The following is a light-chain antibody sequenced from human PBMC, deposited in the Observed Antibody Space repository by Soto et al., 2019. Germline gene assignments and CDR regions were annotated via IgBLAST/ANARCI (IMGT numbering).Light chain of an antibody. V-gene: IGLV2-8*01. CDR1: SSDVGAYKY. J-gene: IGLJ3*02. CDR2: EVS. Sequence: QSALTQPPSASGSPGQSVTISCTGTSSDVGAYKYVSWYQQYPGKAPKLMIYEVSKRPSGVPERFSGSKSGNTASLTVSGLQDEDEDDYYCTYYVGNGIWVFGGGTKLTVL. CDR3: TYYVGNGIWV.